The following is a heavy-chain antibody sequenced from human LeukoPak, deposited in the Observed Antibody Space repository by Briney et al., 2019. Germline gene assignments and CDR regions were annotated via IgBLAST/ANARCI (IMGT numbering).Heavy chain of an antibody. CDR1: GFTFSSYW. V-gene: IGHV3-74*01. CDR2: ISPDGSSA. D-gene: IGHD5/OR15-5a*01. CDR3: ARVSVCPRCHFDY. J-gene: IGHJ4*02. Sequence: GGSLRLSCAASGFTFSSYWMHWVRQAPGKGLVWVSRISPDGSSALYADSVKGRFTISRDNAKNTLYLQMNSLRGDDTAVYYRARVSVCPRCHFDYWGQGTLVTVSS.